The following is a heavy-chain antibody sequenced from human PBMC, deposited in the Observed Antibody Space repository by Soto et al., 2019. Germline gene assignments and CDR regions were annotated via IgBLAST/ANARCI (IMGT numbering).Heavy chain of an antibody. Sequence: QVQVVQSRAEVKKPGASVKVSCNTSGYTFTEYDINWVRQAPGQGLEYMGWVSPENRNAGYAPQFRGRVSMTADTSINTVYLELTTLTYEDTAVYYCEVTTGYWGQGTMVTVSS. CDR1: GYTFTEYD. CDR3: EVTTGY. V-gene: IGHV1-8*01. J-gene: IGHJ4*02. CDR2: VSPENRNA. D-gene: IGHD4-17*01.